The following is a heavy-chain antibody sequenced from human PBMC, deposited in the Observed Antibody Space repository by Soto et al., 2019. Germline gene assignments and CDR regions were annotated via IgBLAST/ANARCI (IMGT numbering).Heavy chain of an antibody. CDR3: ARDRETTVTTYWFDP. D-gene: IGHD4-17*01. CDR1: GYTFTSYA. V-gene: IGHV1-3*01. Sequence: QVQLVQSGAEVKKPGASVKVSCKASGYTFTSYAMHWVRQAPGQRLEWMGWINAGNGNTKYSQKFQGRVTITRDTSASTAYMELSSLRSEDTAVYYCARDRETTVTTYWFDPWAREPWSPSPQ. J-gene: IGHJ5*02. CDR2: INAGNGNT.